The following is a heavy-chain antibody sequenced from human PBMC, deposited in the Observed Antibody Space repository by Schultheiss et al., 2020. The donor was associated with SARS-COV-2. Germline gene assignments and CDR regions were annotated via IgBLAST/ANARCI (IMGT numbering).Heavy chain of an antibody. CDR3: ARVASSDGAFDI. J-gene: IGHJ3*02. V-gene: IGHV3-23*01. Sequence: GGSLRLSCAASGFTFSSYWMSWVRQAPGKGLEWVSAISGSGGSTYYADSVKGRFTISRDNSKNSLYLQMNSLRAEDTAVYYCARVASSDGAFDIWGQGTMVTVSS. CDR2: ISGSGGST. CDR1: GFTFSSYW. D-gene: IGHD5-24*01.